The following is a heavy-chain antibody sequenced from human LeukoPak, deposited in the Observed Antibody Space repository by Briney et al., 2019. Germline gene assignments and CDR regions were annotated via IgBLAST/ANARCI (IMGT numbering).Heavy chain of an antibody. CDR1: GGSISSGDYY. D-gene: IGHD3-3*01. V-gene: IGHV4-61*02. CDR3: ARDRFNLPDY. J-gene: IGHJ4*02. CDR2: IYTSGST. Sequence: SETLSLTCTVSGGSISSGDYYWSWIRQPAGKGLEWIGRIYTSGSTNYNPSLKSRVTISVDTSKNQFSLKLSSVTTADTAVYYCARDRFNLPDYWGQGTLVTVSS.